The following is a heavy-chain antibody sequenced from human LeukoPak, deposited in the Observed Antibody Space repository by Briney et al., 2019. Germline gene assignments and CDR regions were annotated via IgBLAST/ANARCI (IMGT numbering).Heavy chain of an antibody. CDR3: ARGGWYSHL. Sequence: PSETLSLTCTVSGYSISSGYYWGWIRQSPGKGLEWIGYIYYSGSTYNPSLKSRVTISVDTSKNQFYLKLSSVTGADTAVYYCARGGWYSHLWGQGALVTVSS. CDR1: GYSISSGYY. CDR2: IYYSGST. D-gene: IGHD6-19*01. V-gene: IGHV4-61*01. J-gene: IGHJ5*02.